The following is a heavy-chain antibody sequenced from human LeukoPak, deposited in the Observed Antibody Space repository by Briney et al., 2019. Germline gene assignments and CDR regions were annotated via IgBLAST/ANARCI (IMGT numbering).Heavy chain of an antibody. Sequence: SVKVSCKXSGGTFSSYAISWVRQAPGQGLEWMGGIIPIFGTANYAQKFQGRVTITTDESTSTAYMELSSLRSEDTAVYYCASSITMIVVAGRAFDYWGQGTLVTVSS. V-gene: IGHV1-69*05. CDR2: IIPIFGTA. CDR1: GGTFSSYA. J-gene: IGHJ4*02. CDR3: ASSITMIVVAGRAFDY. D-gene: IGHD3-22*01.